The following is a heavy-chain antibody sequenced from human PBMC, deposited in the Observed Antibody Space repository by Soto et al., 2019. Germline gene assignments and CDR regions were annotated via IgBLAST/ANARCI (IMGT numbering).Heavy chain of an antibody. CDR3: ARGSDLSPAIRKALDI. J-gene: IGHJ3*02. CDR1: GGFISRFY. Sequence: RAETLYLLCAVSGGFISRFYWSWFRQAPGKGLEWIGYIYYSGCSNYNPSLKSRGTILVDTFQNQFFLTLGSVTAADTAVYYCARGSDLSPAIRKALDIWGQGTMVTVSS. V-gene: IGHV4-59*01. CDR2: IYYSGCS.